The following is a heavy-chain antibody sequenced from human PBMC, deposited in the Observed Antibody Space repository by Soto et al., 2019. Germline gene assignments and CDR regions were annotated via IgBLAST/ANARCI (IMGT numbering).Heavy chain of an antibody. Sequence: SETLSLTCTVSGGSLSSLFWSWIRQPPGKGLEWVGYIYYTGTTNYNPSLKSRVTFSVDTSKNQFSLNLRSVTAADTAVYYCARFGLFSLDGWGKGTTVTVSS. CDR1: GGSLSSLF. J-gene: IGHJ6*04. CDR2: IYYTGTT. CDR3: ARFGLFSLDG. D-gene: IGHD3-16*01. V-gene: IGHV4-59*08.